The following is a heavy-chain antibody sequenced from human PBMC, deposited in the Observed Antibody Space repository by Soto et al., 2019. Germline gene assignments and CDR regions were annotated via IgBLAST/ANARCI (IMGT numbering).Heavy chain of an antibody. CDR1: GGSISSSNW. CDR3: ARNLGYCSSTSCYSVYYYYGMDV. Sequence: SETLSLTCAVSGGSISSSNWWSWVRQPPGKGLEWIGEIYRSGSTNYNPSLKSRVTISVDKSKNQFSLKLSSVTAADTAVYYCARNLGYCSSTSCYSVYYYYGMDVWGQGTTVTVSS. J-gene: IGHJ6*02. V-gene: IGHV4-4*02. CDR2: IYRSGST. D-gene: IGHD2-2*01.